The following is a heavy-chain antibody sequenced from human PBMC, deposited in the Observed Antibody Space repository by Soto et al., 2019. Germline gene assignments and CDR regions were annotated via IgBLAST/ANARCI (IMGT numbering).Heavy chain of an antibody. D-gene: IGHD3-3*01. CDR2: IWYDGSNK. Sequence: GGSLRLSCAASGFTFSSYGMHWVRQAPGKGLEWVAVIWYDGSNKYYADSVKGRFTISRDNSKNTLYLQMNSLRAEDTAVYYCARRYYDFWSGYYSYYYYYGMDVWGQGTTVTVSS. CDR1: GFTFSSYG. V-gene: IGHV3-33*01. J-gene: IGHJ6*02. CDR3: ARRYYDFWSGYYSYYYYYGMDV.